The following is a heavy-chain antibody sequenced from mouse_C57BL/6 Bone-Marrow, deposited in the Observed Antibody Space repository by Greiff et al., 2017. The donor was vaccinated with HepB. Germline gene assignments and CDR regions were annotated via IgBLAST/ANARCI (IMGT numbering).Heavy chain of an antibody. Sequence: VQLQQSDAELVKPGASVKISCKVSGYTFTDHTIHWMKQRPEQGLEWIGYIYPRDGSTKYNEKFKGQATLTADKSSSTAYMQLNSRTSEDSAVYFCARGKTCDGSSPAWFAYWGQGTLVTVSA. CDR1: GYTFTDHT. CDR2: IYPRDGST. J-gene: IGHJ3*01. CDR3: ARGKTCDGSSPAWFAY. V-gene: IGHV1-78*01. D-gene: IGHD1-1*01.